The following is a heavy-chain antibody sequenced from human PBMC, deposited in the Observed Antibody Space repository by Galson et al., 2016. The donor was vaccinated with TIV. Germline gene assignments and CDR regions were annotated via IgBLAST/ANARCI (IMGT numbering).Heavy chain of an antibody. V-gene: IGHV4-38-2*01. Sequence: GWIRQTPGKGLEWIATGHHSGITYYNPSLKSRVAISLDTSNNQFFLRLNSVTAADRAVYFCARHEGGAFDIWGQGTMVTVSS. CDR3: ARHEGGAFDI. J-gene: IGHJ3*02. CDR2: GHHSGIT.